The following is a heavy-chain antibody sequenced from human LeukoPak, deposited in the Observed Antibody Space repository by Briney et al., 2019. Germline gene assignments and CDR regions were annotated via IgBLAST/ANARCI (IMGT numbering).Heavy chain of an antibody. Sequence: GRSLRLSCAASGFTFSSYAMHWVRQAPGKGLEWVAVIPYDGSNKYYADSVKGRFTISRDNSKNTLYLQMNSLRAEDTAVYYCAREWSGYYGAYYFDYGGQGTLVTVSS. D-gene: IGHD3-3*01. CDR1: GFTFSSYA. V-gene: IGHV3-30-3*01. J-gene: IGHJ4*02. CDR2: IPYDGSNK. CDR3: AREWSGYYGAYYFDY.